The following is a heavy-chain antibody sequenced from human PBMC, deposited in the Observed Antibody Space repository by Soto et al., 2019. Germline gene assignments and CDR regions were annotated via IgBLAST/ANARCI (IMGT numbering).Heavy chain of an antibody. CDR3: ATGGHFYGD. D-gene: IGHD3-10*01. CDR1: GFTFSNAW. CDR2: IKRKTDGGTT. J-gene: IGHJ4*02. V-gene: IGHV3-15*01. Sequence: EVQLVESGGGLVKPGGSLRLSCAASGFTFSNAWMSWVRQAPGKGLEWVGRIKRKTDGGTTDYAAPVKGRFTISRDDSVNTVYLQMTSLKIEDTAVYYCATGGHFYGDCGQGTLVTVSS.